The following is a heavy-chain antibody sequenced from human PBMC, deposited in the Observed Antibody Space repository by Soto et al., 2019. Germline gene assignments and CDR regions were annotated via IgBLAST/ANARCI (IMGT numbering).Heavy chain of an antibody. CDR3: VYCVSAHFDY. CDR1: GFTFINYA. D-gene: IGHD2-21*01. CDR2: IRGSDDTT. J-gene: IGHJ4*02. Sequence: PGGSLRLSCAASGFTFINYAMFWVRQAPGKGLEWVSVIRGSDDTTYYADSVKGRFVISRDNSKDTVDLQMNSLRAEDTAVDYCVYCVSAHFDYWGQGTLVTVSS. V-gene: IGHV3-23*01.